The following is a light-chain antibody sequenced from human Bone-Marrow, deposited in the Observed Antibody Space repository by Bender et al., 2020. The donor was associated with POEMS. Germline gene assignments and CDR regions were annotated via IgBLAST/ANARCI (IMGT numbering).Light chain of an antibody. CDR2: EVS. J-gene: IGLJ1*01. CDR1: SSDVGTNNY. CDR3: SSYAGNNNYV. V-gene: IGLV2-8*01. Sequence: QSALTQPASVSGSPGQSVTISCTGTSSDVGTNNYISWYQQHPGKAPKLLIYEVSKWPSGFPDRFSGSKSGNMASLTISGLQGEDEAHYYCSSYAGNNNYVFGSGTKVTVL.